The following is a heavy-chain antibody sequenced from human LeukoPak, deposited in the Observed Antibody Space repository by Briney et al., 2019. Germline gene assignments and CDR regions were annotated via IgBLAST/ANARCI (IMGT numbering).Heavy chain of an antibody. CDR2: IKQDGSEK. CDR3: ARDPIAVAAYFDY. J-gene: IGHJ4*02. D-gene: IGHD6-19*01. Sequence: GGSLRLSCAASGFTFSSYWMSWVRQAPGKGLEWVANIKQDGSEKYYVDSVKGRFTISRDNAKNSLYLQMNSLRAEDTAVYYCARDPIAVAAYFDYWGQGTLVTVSS. CDR1: GFTFSSYW. V-gene: IGHV3-7*01.